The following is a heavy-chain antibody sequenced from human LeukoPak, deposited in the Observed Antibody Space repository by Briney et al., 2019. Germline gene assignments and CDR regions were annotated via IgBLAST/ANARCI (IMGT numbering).Heavy chain of an antibody. V-gene: IGHV4-39*02. D-gene: IGHD2-21*02. CDR1: GFTFSSHW. J-gene: IGHJ4*02. Sequence: GSLRLSCAASGFTFSSHWMHWVRQPPGKGLEWIGSIYYSGSTYYNPSLKSRVTISVDTSKNQFSLKLSSVTAADTAVYYCARERVVTAMGHFDYWGQGTLVTVSS. CDR2: IYYSGST. CDR3: ARERVVTAMGHFDY.